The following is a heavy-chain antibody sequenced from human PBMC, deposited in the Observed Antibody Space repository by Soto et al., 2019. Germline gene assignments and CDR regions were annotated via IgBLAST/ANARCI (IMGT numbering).Heavy chain of an antibody. CDR2: ISTGSGEYI. Sequence: EVQLVESGGGLVRPGGSLRLSCAASGFTFTSYSFNWVRQFPGKGLEGFSSISTGSGEYIYHAGSVKGRFTTSRDNTKNSVYLQMTSLRAEDTAVYYCAIGYYVLSYIDVWGKGSTVTVSS. V-gene: IGHV3-21*01. J-gene: IGHJ6*03. CDR3: AIGYYVLSYIDV. CDR1: GFTFTSYS. D-gene: IGHD3-16*01.